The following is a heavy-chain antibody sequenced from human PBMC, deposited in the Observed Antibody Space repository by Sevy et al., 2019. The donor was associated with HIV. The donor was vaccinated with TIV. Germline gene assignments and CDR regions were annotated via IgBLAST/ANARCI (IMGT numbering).Heavy chain of an antibody. CDR2: ISWNSGSI. CDR3: AKDMSGELRAFDI. V-gene: IGHV3-9*01. Sequence: GGSLRLSCAASGFTFDDYAMHWVRQAPGKGLEWVSGISWNSGSIGYADSVKGRFTISRDNAKNSLYLQMNRLRAEDTALYYCAKDMSGELRAFDIWGQGTMVTVSS. D-gene: IGHD1-26*01. CDR1: GFTFDDYA. J-gene: IGHJ3*02.